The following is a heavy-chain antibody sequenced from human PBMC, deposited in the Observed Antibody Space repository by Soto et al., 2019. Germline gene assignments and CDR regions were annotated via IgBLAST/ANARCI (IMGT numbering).Heavy chain of an antibody. V-gene: IGHV3-30-3*01. CDR1: GFTYSTYT. Sequence: GSLRLSCAASGFTYSTYTMHWVRQAPGKGLEWVALISYDGSNKYYADSVKGRFTVSRDNSKNMLYLQMNSLGPEDTAMYYCARIAVATVAFDVWGQGTMVTVS. CDR3: ARIAVATVAFDV. CDR2: ISYDGSNK. D-gene: IGHD1-26*01. J-gene: IGHJ3*01.